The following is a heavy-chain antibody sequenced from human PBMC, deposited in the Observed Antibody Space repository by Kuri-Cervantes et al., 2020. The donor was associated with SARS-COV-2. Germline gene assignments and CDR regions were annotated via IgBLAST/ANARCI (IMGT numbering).Heavy chain of an antibody. Sequence: GESLKISCAASGFTFSSYWMHWVRQAPGKGLVWVSRINSDGSSTSYADSVKGRFTISRDNAKNTLYLQMNSLRAEDTAVYYCARAFVVVVAAWRTGMDVWGQGTTVTVSS. CDR3: ARAFVVVVAAWRTGMDV. V-gene: IGHV3-74*01. CDR2: INSDGSST. CDR1: GFTFSSYW. J-gene: IGHJ6*02. D-gene: IGHD2-15*01.